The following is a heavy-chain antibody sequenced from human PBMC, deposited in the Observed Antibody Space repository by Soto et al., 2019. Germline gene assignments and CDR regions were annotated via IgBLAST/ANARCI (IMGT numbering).Heavy chain of an antibody. CDR1: GFTFDDYA. D-gene: IGHD3-3*01. J-gene: IGHJ6*03. CDR2: ISWNSGSI. V-gene: IGHV3-9*01. Sequence: GGSLRLSCAASGFTFDDYAMHWVRQAPGKGLEWVSGISWNSGSIGYADSVKGRFTISRDNAKNSLYLQMNSLRAEDTALYYCAKDIGIFGPMDVWGKGTTVTVSS. CDR3: AKDIGIFGPMDV.